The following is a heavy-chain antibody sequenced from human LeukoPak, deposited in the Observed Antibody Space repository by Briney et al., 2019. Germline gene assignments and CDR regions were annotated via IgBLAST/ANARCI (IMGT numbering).Heavy chain of an antibody. D-gene: IGHD4-11*01. Sequence: PGGSLRLSCAASGFTFSSYSMNWVRQAPGKGLEWVSSISSSSYIYYADSVKGRFTISRDNAKNSLYLQMNSLRAEDTAVYYCARDDYSNVPYYYYGMDVWGQGTTVTVSS. V-gene: IGHV3-21*01. CDR3: ARDDYSNVPYYYYGMDV. CDR1: GFTFSSYS. CDR2: ISSSSYI. J-gene: IGHJ6*02.